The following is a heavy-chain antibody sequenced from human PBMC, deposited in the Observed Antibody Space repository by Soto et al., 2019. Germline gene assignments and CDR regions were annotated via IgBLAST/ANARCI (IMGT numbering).Heavy chain of an antibody. CDR1: GDSVSSNSAA. V-gene: IGHV6-1*01. J-gene: IGHJ4*02. Sequence: PSQTLSLTCAISGDSVSSNSAAWNWIRQSPSRGLEWLGRTYYRSKWYSDYAISVKSRININADTSKNQFSLQLNSVTPDDTAVYYCASLPPPGFGELYNYWGQGTLVTVSS. D-gene: IGHD3-10*01. CDR3: ASLPPPGFGELYNY. CDR2: TYYRSKWYS.